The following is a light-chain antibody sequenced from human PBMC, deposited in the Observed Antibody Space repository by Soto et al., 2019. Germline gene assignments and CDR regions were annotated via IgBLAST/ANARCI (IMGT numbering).Light chain of an antibody. CDR2: SNN. Sequence: QSVLIQPPSASGTPGQRVTISCSGSSSNIGSNTVSWYQQLPGTAPKLLIYSNNQRPSGVPDRFSGSTSGTSASLAISGLQSEDEADYYCAAWDDSLNGVVFGGGTQLTVL. CDR1: SSNIGSNT. J-gene: IGLJ2*01. CDR3: AAWDDSLNGVV. V-gene: IGLV1-44*01.